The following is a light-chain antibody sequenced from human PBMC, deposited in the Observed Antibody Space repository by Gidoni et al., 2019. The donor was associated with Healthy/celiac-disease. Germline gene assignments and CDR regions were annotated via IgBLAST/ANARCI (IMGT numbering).Light chain of an antibody. CDR2: DVS. CDR3: SSYTSSSTLV. J-gene: IGLJ2*01. Sequence: QSALTQTAAVRGSPGQSIPISCTGTSSDVGGYNYVSWYQQHPGQAPKLMIYDVSNRPSGVSNRFSGSKSGTTASLTISGLQAEDEADYYCSSYTSSSTLVFGGGTKLTVL. V-gene: IGLV2-14*01. CDR1: SSDVGGYNY.